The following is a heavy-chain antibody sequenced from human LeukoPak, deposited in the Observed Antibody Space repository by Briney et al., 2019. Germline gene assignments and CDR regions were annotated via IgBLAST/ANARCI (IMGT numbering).Heavy chain of an antibody. J-gene: IGHJ6*03. CDR3: ARAPRAARGIKYYYYYMDV. Sequence: SVKVSCKASGGTFSSYAISWVRQAPGQGLEWMGGIIPIFGTANYAQKFQGRVTITAGESTSTAYMELSSLRSEDTAVYYCARAPRAARGIKYYYYYMDVWGKGTTVTVSS. CDR1: GGTFSSYA. D-gene: IGHD6-6*01. CDR2: IIPIFGTA. V-gene: IGHV1-69*01.